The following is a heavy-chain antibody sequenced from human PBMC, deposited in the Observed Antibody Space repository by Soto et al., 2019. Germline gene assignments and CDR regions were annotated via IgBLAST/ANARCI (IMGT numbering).Heavy chain of an antibody. V-gene: IGHV3-23*01. Sequence: GGSLRLSCAASGFTFSSYAMSWVRQAPGKGLEWVSAISGSGGSTYYADSVKGQFTISRDNSKNKLYLQMNSLRAEDTAVYYCSIYLLGYCSGGSCYSQSNFLQPLDYWGQGTLVTVSS. D-gene: IGHD2-15*01. J-gene: IGHJ4*02. CDR3: SIYLLGYCSGGSCYSQSNFLQPLDY. CDR2: ISGSGGST. CDR1: GFTFSSYA.